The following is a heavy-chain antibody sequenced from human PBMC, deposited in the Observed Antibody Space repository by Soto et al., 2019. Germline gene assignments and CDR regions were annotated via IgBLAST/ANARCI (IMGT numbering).Heavy chain of an antibody. CDR1: GYTFTSYA. CDR3: ARTSGYYVYDY. J-gene: IGHJ4*02. Sequence: QVQLVQSGAEVKKPGASVKVSCKASGYTFTSYAMHWVRQAPGQRLEWMGWINAGNGNTKYSQKFQGRVTITRATSASRAYMVLSSLRSEDTAVYYCARTSGYYVYDYWGQGTLVTVSS. D-gene: IGHD3-22*01. CDR2: INAGNGNT. V-gene: IGHV1-3*01.